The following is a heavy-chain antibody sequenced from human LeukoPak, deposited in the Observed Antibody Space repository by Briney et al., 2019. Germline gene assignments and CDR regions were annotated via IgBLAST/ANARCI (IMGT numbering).Heavy chain of an antibody. CDR3: VKGGYDFVEVAYFDF. V-gene: IGHV4-59*06. D-gene: IGHD5-12*01. CDR1: GGSISYYY. CDR2: IYYSGST. Sequence: SETLSLTCTVSGGSISYYYWSWIRQHPGKGLEWIGYIYYSGSTYYNPSLKSRVTISVDTSKNQFSLKLSSVTAADTAVYYCVKGGYDFVEVAYFDFWGQGTLVTVSS. J-gene: IGHJ4*02.